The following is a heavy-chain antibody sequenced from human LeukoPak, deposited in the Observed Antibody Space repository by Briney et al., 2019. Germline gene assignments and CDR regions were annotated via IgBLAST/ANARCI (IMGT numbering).Heavy chain of an antibody. CDR3: ARVTPGYGDYYFDY. CDR2: IIPILGMA. CDR1: GGTFSSYT. V-gene: IGHV1-69*02. Sequence: ASVKVSCKASGGTFSSYTISWVRQAPGQGLEWMGRIIPILGMANYAQKFQGRVTITADKSTSTVYMELSSLRSEDTAVYYCARVTPGYGDYYFDYWGQGTLVTVSS. J-gene: IGHJ4*02. D-gene: IGHD4-17*01.